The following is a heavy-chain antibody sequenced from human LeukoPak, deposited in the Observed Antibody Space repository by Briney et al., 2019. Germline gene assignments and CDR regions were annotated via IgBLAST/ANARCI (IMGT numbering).Heavy chain of an antibody. V-gene: IGHV4-39*07. CDR1: GGSISSSSYY. CDR2: TYYSGST. D-gene: IGHD1-26*01. Sequence: PSETLSLTCTVSGGSISSSSYYWGWIRQPPGKGLEWIGSTYYSGSTYYNPSLKSRVTISVDTSKNQFSLKLSSVTAADTAVYYCARGGKSNPFDPWGQGTLVTVSS. J-gene: IGHJ5*02. CDR3: ARGGKSNPFDP.